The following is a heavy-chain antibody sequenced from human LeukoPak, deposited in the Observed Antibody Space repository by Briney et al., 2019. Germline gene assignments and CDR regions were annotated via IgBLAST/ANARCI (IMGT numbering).Heavy chain of an antibody. CDR1: GFSFADHA. Sequence: GGSLRLSCVASGFSFADHAMHWVRRAPGQGLEWVTGINWDNDGIVYAASVRGRFTVSRDNAKNTLYLQMNRLRPEDTAFYYCARDDYNTLGYNFHYWGQGTLVTVSS. V-gene: IGHV3-9*01. CDR3: ARDDYNTLGYNFHY. CDR2: INWDNDGI. D-gene: IGHD1-1*01. J-gene: IGHJ4*02.